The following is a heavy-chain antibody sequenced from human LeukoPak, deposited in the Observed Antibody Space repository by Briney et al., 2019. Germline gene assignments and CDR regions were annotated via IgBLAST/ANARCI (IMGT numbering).Heavy chain of an antibody. J-gene: IGHJ4*02. D-gene: IGHD3-10*01. CDR2: IERDGSEE. CDR3: ARDLVGSSDH. CDR1: GFIFGNNG. Sequence: GGSLRLSCVASGFIFGNNGMSSLRQAPEKGLEWVAQIERDGSEEHYVDSVKGRFTISRDNAKNSVFLQMNSLRVEDTAVYYCARDLVGSSDHWGQGTLVTVSS. V-gene: IGHV3-7*01.